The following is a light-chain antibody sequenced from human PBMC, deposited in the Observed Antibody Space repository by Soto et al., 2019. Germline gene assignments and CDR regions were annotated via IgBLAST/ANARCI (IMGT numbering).Light chain of an antibody. CDR3: SSYTSSSTSVV. V-gene: IGLV2-14*01. CDR2: DVS. CDR1: SSDVGGYNY. J-gene: IGLJ1*01. Sequence: QSALTQPASVSGSPGQSITISCTGTSSDVGGYNYVSWYQQHPGKAPKLMIYDVSNRPSGVSNRFSGSKSGNTASLTISGLQAEDEADYYCSSYTSSSTSVVFGTGTKVTVL.